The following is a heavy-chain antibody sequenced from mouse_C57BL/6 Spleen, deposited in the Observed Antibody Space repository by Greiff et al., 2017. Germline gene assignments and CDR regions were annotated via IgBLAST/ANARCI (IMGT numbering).Heavy chain of an antibody. CDR3: ARDYGSSYDYFDY. J-gene: IGHJ2*01. Sequence: QVQLQQSGAELARPGASVKLSCKASGYTFTSYGISWVKQRTGQGLEWIGEIYPRSGNTYYNAKFKGKATLTADKSSSTAYMELRSLTSDDAAVYFSARDYGSSYDYFDYWGQGTTLTVSS. V-gene: IGHV1-81*01. D-gene: IGHD1-1*01. CDR2: IYPRSGNT. CDR1: GYTFTSYG.